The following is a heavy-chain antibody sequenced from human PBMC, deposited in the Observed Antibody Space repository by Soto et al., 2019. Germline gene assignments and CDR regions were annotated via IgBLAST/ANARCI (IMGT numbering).Heavy chain of an antibody. V-gene: IGHV3-30-3*01. CDR1: GFTFSSYA. Sequence: QVQLVESGGGVVQPGRSLRLSCAASGFTFSSYAMHWVRQAPGKGLEWVAVISYDGSNKYYADSVKGRFTISRDNSKNPLYLQMNSLRAEDTAVYYCAGDRVTTVIYNWFDPWGQGTLVTVSS. J-gene: IGHJ5*02. D-gene: IGHD4-17*01. CDR3: AGDRVTTVIYNWFDP. CDR2: ISYDGSNK.